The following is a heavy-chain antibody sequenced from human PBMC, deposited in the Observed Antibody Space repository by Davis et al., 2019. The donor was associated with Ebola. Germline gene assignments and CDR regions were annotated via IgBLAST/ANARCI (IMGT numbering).Heavy chain of an antibody. CDR3: AASPRSDGVNVLDH. V-gene: IGHV3-23*01. J-gene: IGHJ4*02. CDR1: GFTFSNYA. Sequence: GESLKISCAASGFTFSNYAMTWVRQAPGKGLEWVSIISGSGERAFYADSVKGRFTISRDSSKNTLFLQMNSLRVEDTALYYCAASPRSDGVNVLDHWGQGDLVTVSS. D-gene: IGHD2-8*01. CDR2: ISGSGERA.